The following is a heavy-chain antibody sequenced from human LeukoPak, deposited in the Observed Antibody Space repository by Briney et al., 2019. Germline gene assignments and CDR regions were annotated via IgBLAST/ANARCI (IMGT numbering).Heavy chain of an antibody. CDR1: GFTFSSYE. J-gene: IGHJ4*02. V-gene: IGHV3-48*03. CDR3: ARLGQQLVEGAFDY. CDR2: ISSSGSTI. D-gene: IGHD6-13*01. Sequence: PGGSLRLSCAASGFTFSSYEMKWVRQAPGKGLEWVSYISSSGSTIYYADSVKGRFTISRDNAKNSLYLQMNSLRAEDTAVYYRARLGQQLVEGAFDYWGQRTLVTVSS.